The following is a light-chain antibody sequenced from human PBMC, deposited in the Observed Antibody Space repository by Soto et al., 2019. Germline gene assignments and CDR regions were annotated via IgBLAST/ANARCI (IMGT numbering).Light chain of an antibody. CDR1: SSDVGGYNF. V-gene: IGLV2-14*01. Sequence: QSVLTQPASVSGSPGQSITISCTGTSSDVGGYNFVSWYQQHPDKAPKLMIYDVTNRPSGVSNRFSGSKSGNTASLTISGLQAEDEADYYCRSYPRISTYVFGTGTKVTVL. CDR3: RSYPRISTYV. CDR2: DVT. J-gene: IGLJ1*01.